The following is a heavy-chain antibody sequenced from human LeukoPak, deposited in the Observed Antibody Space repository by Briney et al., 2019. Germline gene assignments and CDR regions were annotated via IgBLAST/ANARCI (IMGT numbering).Heavy chain of an antibody. CDR3: ASIRGGDDSSGYYLFDY. CDR1: GFTFSSYS. D-gene: IGHD3-22*01. V-gene: IGHV3-21*01. J-gene: IGHJ4*02. CDR2: ISSSSSYI. Sequence: GGSLRLSCAASGFTFSSYSMNWVRQAPGKGLEWVSSISSSSSYIYYADSVKGRFTISRDNAKNSLYLQMNSLRAEDTAVYYCASIRGGDDSSGYYLFDYWGQGTLVTVSS.